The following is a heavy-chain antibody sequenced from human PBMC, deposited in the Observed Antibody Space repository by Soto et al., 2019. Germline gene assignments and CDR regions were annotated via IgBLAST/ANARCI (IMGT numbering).Heavy chain of an antibody. CDR2: INQNGGQK. D-gene: IGHD3-16*01. CDR1: GFRFTSSW. Sequence: EVQLVESGGGLVQPGGSLRLSCAASGFRFTSSWMSWVRQAPGKGLEWVACINQNGGQKYYVDSAKGRFTISRDNAKTSLYLQMNSLRVEDTAVFYCVTWADAADEDYFHHWGQGTLVTVSS. CDR3: VTWADAADEDYFHH. J-gene: IGHJ1*01. V-gene: IGHV3-7*01.